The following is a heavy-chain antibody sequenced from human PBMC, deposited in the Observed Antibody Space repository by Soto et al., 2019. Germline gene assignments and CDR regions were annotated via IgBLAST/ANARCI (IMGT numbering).Heavy chain of an antibody. CDR1: GFTFSSYT. V-gene: IGHV3-23*01. D-gene: IGHD3-22*01. CDR2: ISTSGDTT. Sequence: EVQLLESGGGLVQPGGSLRLSCAASGFTFSSYTLSWVRQAPGKGLEWVSSISTSGDTTSYADSVKGQFTISRDNSKNTLFLQMNCLRAEDTAVYYCRGVYDSSGVYFHHWGQGTLVTVSS. CDR3: RGVYDSSGVYFHH. J-gene: IGHJ1*01.